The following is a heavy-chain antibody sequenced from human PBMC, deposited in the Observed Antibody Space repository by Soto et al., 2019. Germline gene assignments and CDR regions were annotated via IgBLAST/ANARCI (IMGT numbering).Heavy chain of an antibody. CDR1: GFTFSSYA. CDR3: VRWFTYRNFDYFNY. CDR2: INSDGSST. Sequence: PVGSLRLSCAASGFTFSSYAMSWVRQGPGKGLVWVARINSDGSSTTYADSVKGRFTISRDNAKDTLYLQMNSLRAEDTVVYYGVRWFTYRNFDYFNYWGQGTQVTVS. J-gene: IGHJ4*02. V-gene: IGHV3-74*01. D-gene: IGHD3-10*01.